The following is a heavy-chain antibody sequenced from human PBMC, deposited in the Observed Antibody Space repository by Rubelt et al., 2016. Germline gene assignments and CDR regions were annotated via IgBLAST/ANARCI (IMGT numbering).Heavy chain of an antibody. J-gene: IGHJ6*02. Sequence: EVQLLESGGGLVQPGGSLRLSCAASGFTFSSYAMNWVRQAPGKGLEWVSAISGSGGSIYYADSVKGRSTISRDNSKNTLYLQLNSLRAEDTALYYCAKDSASPSSVDYGDYDYYGMDVWGQGTTVTVSS. D-gene: IGHD4-17*01. CDR3: AKDSASPSSVDYGDYDYYGMDV. CDR1: GFTFSSYA. V-gene: IGHV3-23*01. CDR2: ISGSGGSI.